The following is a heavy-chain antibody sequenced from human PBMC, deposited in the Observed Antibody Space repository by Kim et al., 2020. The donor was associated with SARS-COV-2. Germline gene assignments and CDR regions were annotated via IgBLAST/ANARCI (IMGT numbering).Heavy chain of an antibody. J-gene: IGHJ6*02. D-gene: IGHD3-10*01. CDR3: AREIMVPSSRYYFYLMDV. CDR2: IYNTGST. V-gene: IGHV4-59*13. Sequence: SDTLSLTCSVSGGSITNYYWSWIRQPPGKGLEWIGYIYNTGSTNYNPSLKSRVTISLDTSNKQFSLRLTSVTAADTAVYYCAREIMVPSSRYYFYLMDVWGPGTTVTVSS. CDR1: GGSITNYY.